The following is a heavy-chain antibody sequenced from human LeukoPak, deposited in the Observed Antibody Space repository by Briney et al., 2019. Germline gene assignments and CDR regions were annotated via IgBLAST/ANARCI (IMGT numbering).Heavy chain of an antibody. J-gene: IGHJ4*02. D-gene: IGHD6-6*01. V-gene: IGHV3-21*01. Sequence: GGSLRLSCAASGFPFSSYTMNWVRQAPGEGLEWVSGINSDSTNIYYADSLKGRFTISRDNAKSSLYLQMDSLRAEDTAMYYCATGYSSSSGRVDYWGQGTLVTVSS. CDR3: ATGYSSSSGRVDY. CDR1: GFPFSSYT. CDR2: INSDSTNI.